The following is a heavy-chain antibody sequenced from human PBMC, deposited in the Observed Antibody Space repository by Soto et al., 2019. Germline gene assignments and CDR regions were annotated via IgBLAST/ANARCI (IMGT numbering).Heavy chain of an antibody. D-gene: IGHD6-6*01. CDR3: ARDKEEYSSSSGAFDI. J-gene: IGHJ3*02. CDR2: IIPIFGTA. V-gene: IGHV1-69*13. CDR1: GGTFRSHA. Sequence: SVKVSCKASGGTFRSHAISWVRQAPGQGLEWMGGIIPIFGTANYAQKFQGRVMITADESTSTVYMGLSSLRSEDTAVYYCARDKEEYSSSSGAFDIWGQGTMVTVSS.